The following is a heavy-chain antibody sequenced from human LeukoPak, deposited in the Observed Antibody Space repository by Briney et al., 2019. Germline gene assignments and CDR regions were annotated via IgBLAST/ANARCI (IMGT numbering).Heavy chain of an antibody. Sequence: PGGSLRLSCAASGFTFSSYSMNWVRQAPGKGLEWVSTISGSGDNTYYAESVKGRFTISRDNAKNSLYLQMNSLRAEDTAVYYCARDGAVTNGRYFDYWARGTLVPVS. D-gene: IGHD4-17*01. V-gene: IGHV3-21*01. CDR3: ARDGAVTNGRYFDY. CDR1: GFTFSSYS. CDR2: ISGSGDNT. J-gene: IGHJ4*02.